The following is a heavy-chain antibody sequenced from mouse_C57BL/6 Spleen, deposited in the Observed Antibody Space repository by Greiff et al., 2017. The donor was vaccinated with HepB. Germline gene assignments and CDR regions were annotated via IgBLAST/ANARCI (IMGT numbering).Heavy chain of an antibody. Sequence: QVQLQQSGAELVRPGASVKMSCKASGYTFTSYNMHWVKQTPRQGLEWIGANYPGNGDTSYNQKFKGKATLTVDKSSSTAYMQLSILTSEDSAVYFCATGTPYYYGSSYSHWYFDVWGTGTTVTVSS. CDR3: ATGTPYYYGSSYSHWYFDV. CDR1: GYTFTSYN. V-gene: IGHV1-12*01. CDR2: NYPGNGDT. J-gene: IGHJ1*03. D-gene: IGHD1-1*01.